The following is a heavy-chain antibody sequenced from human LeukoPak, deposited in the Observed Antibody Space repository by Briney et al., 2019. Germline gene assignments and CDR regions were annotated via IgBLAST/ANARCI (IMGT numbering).Heavy chain of an antibody. CDR2: IYHSGST. D-gene: IGHD5-18*01. V-gene: IGHV4-4*02. CDR1: GVSISSGNW. Sequence: SETLSLTCAVSGVSISSGNWWTWVRQPPGKGLEWIGEIYHSGSTNYNPSLKSRVTISVDKSKNQFSLKLTSVTAADTAVYYCAREGVGGHNYAAWGQGTLVTVSS. CDR3: AREGVGGHNYAA. J-gene: IGHJ4*02.